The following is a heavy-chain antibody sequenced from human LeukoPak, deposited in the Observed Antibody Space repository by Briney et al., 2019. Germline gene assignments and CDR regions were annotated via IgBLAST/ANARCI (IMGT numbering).Heavy chain of an antibody. J-gene: IGHJ6*02. CDR2: IYSGGST. Sequence: GGSLRLSCAASGFTVSSNYMSWVRQAPGKGLEWVSVIYSGGSTYYADSVKGRFTISRDNAKNTLYLQMNSLRAEDTAVYYCARASDGGGGGGGHNYYYYGMDVWGQGTTVTVSS. V-gene: IGHV3-53*01. CDR3: ARASDGGGGGGGHNYYYYGMDV. D-gene: IGHD4-23*01. CDR1: GFTVSSNY.